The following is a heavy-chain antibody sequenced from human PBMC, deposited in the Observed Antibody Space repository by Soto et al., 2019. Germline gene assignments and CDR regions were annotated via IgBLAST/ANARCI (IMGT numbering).Heavy chain of an antibody. J-gene: IGHJ6*02. CDR1: GFTFSSYS. CDR3: ARGPGDFWSGYIVPGYYYYGMDV. V-gene: IGHV3-21*01. Sequence: GGSLRLSCAASGFTFSSYSMNWVRQAPWKGLEWVSSISSSSSYIYYADSVKGRFTISRDNAKNSLYLQMNSLRAEDTAVYYCARGPGDFWSGYIVPGYYYYGMDVWGQGTTVTVSS. CDR2: ISSSSSYI. D-gene: IGHD3-3*01.